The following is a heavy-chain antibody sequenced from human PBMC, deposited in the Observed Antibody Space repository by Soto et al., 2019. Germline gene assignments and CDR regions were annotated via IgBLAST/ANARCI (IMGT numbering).Heavy chain of an antibody. CDR2: IYYSGST. CDR3: ARALFYGDNVFDY. Sequence: SEALCLTCTVSGGSISSYYWSWSRQPPGKGLEWIGYIYYSGSTNYNPSLKSRVTISVDTSKNQFSLKLSSVTAADTAVYYCARALFYGDNVFDYWGQGTLFTVSS. D-gene: IGHD4-17*01. V-gene: IGHV4-59*01. J-gene: IGHJ4*02. CDR1: GGSISSYY.